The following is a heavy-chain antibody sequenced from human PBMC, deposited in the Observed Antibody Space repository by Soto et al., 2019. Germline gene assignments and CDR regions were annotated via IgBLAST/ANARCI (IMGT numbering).Heavy chain of an antibody. D-gene: IGHD6-19*01. V-gene: IGHV3-66*01. CDR3: ERGRGGGQAGFIAVAGFDAFDI. Sequence: PGGSLRLSCAASGFTVSSNYMSWVRQAPGKGLEWVSVIYSGGSTYYADSVKGRFTISRDNSNNTLYLQMNSLRAEDTSVYYCERGRGGGQAGFIAVAGFDAFDIWGQGTMVTVSS. J-gene: IGHJ3*02. CDR1: GFTVSSNY. CDR2: IYSGGST.